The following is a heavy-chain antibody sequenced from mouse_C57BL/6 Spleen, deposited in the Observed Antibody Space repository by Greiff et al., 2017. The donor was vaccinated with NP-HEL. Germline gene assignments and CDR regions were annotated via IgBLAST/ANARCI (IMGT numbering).Heavy chain of an antibody. CDR2: ILPGCGST. J-gene: IGHJ1*03. CDR1: GYTFTGYW. CDR3: AGWSVYFDV. Sequence: VQLVESGAELVKPGASVKLSCKATGYTFTGYWIEWVKQRPGHGLEWIGEILPGCGSTKRNEKFKGKATFTADTSSNTAYMQLSNLTSEDSAIFYCAGWSVYFDVWGTGTTVTVAS. V-gene: IGHV1-9*01.